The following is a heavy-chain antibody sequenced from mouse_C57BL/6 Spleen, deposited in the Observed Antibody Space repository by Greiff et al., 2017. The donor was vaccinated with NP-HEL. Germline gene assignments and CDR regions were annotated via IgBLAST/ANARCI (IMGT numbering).Heavy chain of an antibody. CDR2: IDPSDSYT. Sequence: VQLVESGAELVKPGASVKLSCKASGYTFTSYWMQWVKQRPGQGLEWIGEIDPSDSYTNYNQKFKGKATLTVDTSSSTAYMQLSSLTSEDSAVYYCARSVRPVAGDYWGQGTTLTVSS. CDR3: ARSVRPVAGDY. D-gene: IGHD1-1*01. J-gene: IGHJ2*01. V-gene: IGHV1-50*01. CDR1: GYTFTSYW.